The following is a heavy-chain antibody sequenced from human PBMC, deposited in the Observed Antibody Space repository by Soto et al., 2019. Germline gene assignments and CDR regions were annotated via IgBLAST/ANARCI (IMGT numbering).Heavy chain of an antibody. V-gene: IGHV4-34*01. J-gene: IGHJ6*01. CDR3: ARQAVPLHNKVDSYHYGMDV. Sequence: SESLCVGCAADVGSFSEYFWSWIRQSPGNGREWIGEINHIGTTHHSPSLKSRVILSVDSAKNQFSLRLTSVTAADTAVYFCARQAVPLHNKVDSYHYGMDVWVQGTTVTGS. D-gene: IGHD2-21*01. CDR1: VGSFSEYF. CDR2: INHIGTT.